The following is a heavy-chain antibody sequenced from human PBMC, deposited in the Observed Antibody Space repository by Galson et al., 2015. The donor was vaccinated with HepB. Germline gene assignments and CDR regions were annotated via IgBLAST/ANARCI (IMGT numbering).Heavy chain of an antibody. Sequence: ETLSLTCTVSGGSINSEYWSWIRQAAGKGPEYIGRIFRSGSNNSNPSLRSRVTMSIDTSKSQISLKMRSVTVADTAVYYCAREPMLPMGFDYWGQGILVTVSS. CDR1: GGSINSEY. J-gene: IGHJ4*02. V-gene: IGHV4-4*07. CDR3: AREPMLPMGFDY. CDR2: IFRSGSN. D-gene: IGHD3-10*02.